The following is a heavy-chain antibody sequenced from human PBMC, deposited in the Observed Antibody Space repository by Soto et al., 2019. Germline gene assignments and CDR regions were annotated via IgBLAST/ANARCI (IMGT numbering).Heavy chain of an antibody. D-gene: IGHD3-3*01. V-gene: IGHV3-23*01. J-gene: IGHJ6*02. CDR3: AKIRITIFGVVRPVDGMDV. CDR2: ISGSGGST. Sequence: GGSLRLSCAASGFTFSSYAMSWVRQAPGKGLEWVSAISGSGGSTYYADSVKGRFTISRDNSKNTLYLQMNSLRAEDTAVYYCAKIRITIFGVVRPVDGMDVWGQGTTVTVSS. CDR1: GFTFSSYA.